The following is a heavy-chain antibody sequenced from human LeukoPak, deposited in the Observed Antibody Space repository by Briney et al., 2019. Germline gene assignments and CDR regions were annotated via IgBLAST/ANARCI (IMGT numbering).Heavy chain of an antibody. V-gene: IGHV3-15*01. CDR3: TTHYDYVWGSYRSYYFDY. J-gene: IGHJ4*02. D-gene: IGHD3-16*02. CDR2: IKSKTDGGTT. CDR1: GFTFSDYN. Sequence: PGGSLRLSCAASGFTFSDYNMNWVRQAPGKGLEWVGRIKSKTDGGTTDYAAPVKGRFTISRDDSKNTLYLQMNSLKTEDTAVYYCTTHYDYVWGSYRSYYFDYWGQGTLVTVSS.